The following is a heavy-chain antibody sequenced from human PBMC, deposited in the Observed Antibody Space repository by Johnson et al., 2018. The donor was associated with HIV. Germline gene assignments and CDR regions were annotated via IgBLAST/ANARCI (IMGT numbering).Heavy chain of an antibody. CDR1: GFTFSSYA. CDR2: ISYDGSNK. J-gene: IGHJ3*02. CDR3: AREYDAFDI. Sequence: QVQRVESGGGVVQPGRSLRLSCAASGFTFSSYAMHWVRHAPGKGLEWGAVISYDGSNKYYADSVKGRFTISRDNSKNTLYLQMNSLRAEDTAVYYCAREYDAFDIWGQGTMVTVSS. V-gene: IGHV3-30*04.